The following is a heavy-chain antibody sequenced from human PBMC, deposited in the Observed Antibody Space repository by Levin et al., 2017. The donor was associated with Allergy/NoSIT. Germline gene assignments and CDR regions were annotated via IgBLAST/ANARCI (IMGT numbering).Heavy chain of an antibody. CDR2: INPNSGGT. D-gene: IGHD2-2*01. CDR1: GYTFTGYY. J-gene: IGHJ6*02. Sequence: AASVKVSCKASGYTFTGYYMHWVRQAPGQGLEWMGWINPNSGGTNYAQKFQGRVTMTRDTSISTAYMELSRLRSDDTAVYYCARVENGKVGPRYGMDVWGQGTTVTVSS. V-gene: IGHV1-2*02. CDR3: ARVENGKVGPRYGMDV.